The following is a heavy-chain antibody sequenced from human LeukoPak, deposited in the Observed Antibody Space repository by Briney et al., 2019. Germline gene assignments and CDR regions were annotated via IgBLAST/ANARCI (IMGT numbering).Heavy chain of an antibody. CDR2: INPNSGGT. D-gene: IGHD4-17*01. J-gene: IGHJ4*02. Sequence: ATVKVSCKASGYTFTGYYMHWVRQAPGQGLEWMGWINPNSGGTNYAQKFQGRVTMTRDTSISTAYMELSRLRSDDTAVYYCARDRHGDHLPGYWGQGTLVTVSP. CDR1: GYTFTGYY. CDR3: ARDRHGDHLPGY. V-gene: IGHV1-2*02.